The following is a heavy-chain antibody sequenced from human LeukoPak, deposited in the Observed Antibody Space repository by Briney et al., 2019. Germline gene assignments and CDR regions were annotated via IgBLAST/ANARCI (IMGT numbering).Heavy chain of an antibody. Sequence: GGSLRLSCAASGLTFAGYDMSRVRQAPGKGLEWVSTISASGDNTYYAGSVKGRFTISRDNSKNTLYLQMDSLRAEDTAVYYCAKRFCSATRCFHFDYWGQGTLVTVSS. D-gene: IGHD2-2*01. CDR3: AKRFCSATRCFHFDY. CDR2: ISASGDNT. J-gene: IGHJ4*02. V-gene: IGHV3-23*01. CDR1: GLTFAGYD.